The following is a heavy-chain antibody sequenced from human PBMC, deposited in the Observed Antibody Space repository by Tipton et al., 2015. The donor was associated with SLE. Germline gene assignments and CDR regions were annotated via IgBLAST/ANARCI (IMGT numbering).Heavy chain of an antibody. CDR2: ISYVGCT. D-gene: IGHD4-17*01. CDR1: GASISDDY. J-gene: IGHJ2*01. CDR3: ARDYGDYGYFDL. V-gene: IGHV4-59*01. Sequence: TLSLTCTVFGASISDDYWSWIRQPPGKGLEWIAYISYVGCTKYNPSLNSRVTISLDTSKNQLSLNLTSVIAADTAVYYCARDYGDYGYFDLWGRGTLVTVSS.